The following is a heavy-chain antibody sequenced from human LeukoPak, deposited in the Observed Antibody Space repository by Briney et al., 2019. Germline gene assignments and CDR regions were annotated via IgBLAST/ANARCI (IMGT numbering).Heavy chain of an antibody. CDR1: GGTFSSYA. D-gene: IGHD2-2*01. CDR3: ARDRVVVVPAAVRDYYYYGMDV. J-gene: IGHJ6*04. V-gene: IGHV1-69*13. CDR2: IIPIFCTA. Sequence: ASVKVSCKASGGTFSSYAISWVRQAPGQGLEWMGGIIPIFCTANYAQKFQGRVTITADESTSTAYMELSSLRSEDTAVYYCARDRVVVVPAAVRDYYYYGMDVWGKGTTVTVSS.